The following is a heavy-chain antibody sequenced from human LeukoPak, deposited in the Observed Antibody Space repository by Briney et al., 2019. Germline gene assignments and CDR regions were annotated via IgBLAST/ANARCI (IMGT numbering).Heavy chain of an antibody. Sequence: GGSLRLSCAASGFTVSSNYMSWVRQAPGKGLEWVSVIYSGGSTYYAASVKGRFTISRDNSKNTLYLQMNSLRAKDTAVYYCAMQGYYDSSGRHFDYSGNGTPGTVSS. CDR2: IYSGGST. J-gene: IGHJ4*01. CDR1: GFTVSSNY. D-gene: IGHD3-22*01. CDR3: AMQGYYDSSGRHFDY. V-gene: IGHV3-66*02.